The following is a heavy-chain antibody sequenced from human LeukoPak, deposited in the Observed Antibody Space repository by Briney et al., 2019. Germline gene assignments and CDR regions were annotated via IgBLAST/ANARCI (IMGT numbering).Heavy chain of an antibody. V-gene: IGHV4-59*01. CDR1: GGSISSYY. D-gene: IGHD2-15*01. CDR2: IYYSGST. CDR3: ARDGGCSGGSCYFDY. J-gene: IGHJ4*01. Sequence: PSETLSLTCTVSGGSISSYYWSWIRQPPGKGLEWIGYIYYSGSTNYNPSLKSRVTISVDTSKNQFSLKLSSVTAADTAVYYCARDGGCSGGSCYFDYWGQEPWSPSPQ.